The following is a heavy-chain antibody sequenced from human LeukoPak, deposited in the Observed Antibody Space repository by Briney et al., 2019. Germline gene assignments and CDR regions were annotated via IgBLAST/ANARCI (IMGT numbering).Heavy chain of an antibody. V-gene: IGHV4-4*09. D-gene: IGHD6-13*01. CDR3: ARLGGSSWYFDAFDI. CDR1: GGSISSYY. Sequence: SVTLSLTCTVSGGSISSYYWSWIRQPPGKGLEWIGYIYTSGSTNYNPSLKSRVTISVDTSKNQFSLKLSSVTAADTAVYYCARLGGSSWYFDAFDIWGQGTMVTVSS. J-gene: IGHJ3*02. CDR2: IYTSGST.